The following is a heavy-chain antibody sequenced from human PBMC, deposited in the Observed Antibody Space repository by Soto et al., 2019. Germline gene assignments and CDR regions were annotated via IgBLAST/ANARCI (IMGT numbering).Heavy chain of an antibody. CDR1: GFTFSNYA. CDR2: ISANGRNA. Sequence: EVHLLESGGDVVQPGRSLRLSCAASGFTFSNYAMNWIRQAPGKGLEWLSSISANGRNAYYADSVKGRFTISRDRSKTTLYLQLDSPRVEDTAIFFFEKALSSLGWLALGAGLDYWGQGTLVTVSS. J-gene: IGHJ4*02. D-gene: IGHD3-22*01. CDR3: EKALSSLGWLALGAGLDY. V-gene: IGHV3-23*01.